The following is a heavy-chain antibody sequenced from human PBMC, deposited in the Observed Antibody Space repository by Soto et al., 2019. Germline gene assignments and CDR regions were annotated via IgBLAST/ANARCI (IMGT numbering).Heavy chain of an antibody. Sequence: GGSLSLSCAASGFTVSSNYMSWVRQAPGKGLEWVSVIYSGGSNYYADSVKGRFTISRDNSKNTLYLQMNSLRAEDTAVYYCARASGDYGVIDYWGQGTLVTVSS. CDR3: ARASGDYGVIDY. D-gene: IGHD4-17*01. J-gene: IGHJ4*02. CDR2: IYSGGSN. CDR1: GFTVSSNY. V-gene: IGHV3-66*01.